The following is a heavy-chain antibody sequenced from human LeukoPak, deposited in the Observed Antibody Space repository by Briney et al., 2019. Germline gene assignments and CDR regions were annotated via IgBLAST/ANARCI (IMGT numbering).Heavy chain of an antibody. D-gene: IGHD3-16*01. J-gene: IGHJ4*02. CDR3: ARDADDGAD. Sequence: SETLSLTCTVSGYSISSGYYWGWIRQPPGKRLEWIGSIYHSGTTYYNPSLKSRISMSVDTSKNQFSLNLRSVTAADTAVYYCARDADDGADWGQGTLVTVSS. CDR1: GYSISSGYY. CDR2: IYHSGTT. V-gene: IGHV4-38-2*02.